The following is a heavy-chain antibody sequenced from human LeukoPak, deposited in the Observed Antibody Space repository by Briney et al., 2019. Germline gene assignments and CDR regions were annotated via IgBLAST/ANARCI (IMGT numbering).Heavy chain of an antibody. Sequence: SQTLSLTCTVSSGSVSSGGYYWNWIRQPPGKGLEWIGEINHSGSTNYNPSLKSRVTISVDTSKNQFSLKLSSVTAADTAVYYCAREGLDAFDIWGQGTMVTVSS. V-gene: IGHV4-61*08. J-gene: IGHJ3*02. CDR2: INHSGST. CDR3: AREGLDAFDI. D-gene: IGHD5/OR15-5a*01. CDR1: SGSVSSGGYY.